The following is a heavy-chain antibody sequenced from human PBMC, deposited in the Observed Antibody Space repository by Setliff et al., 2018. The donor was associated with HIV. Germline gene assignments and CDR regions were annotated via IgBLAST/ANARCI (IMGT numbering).Heavy chain of an antibody. V-gene: IGHV4-4*02. J-gene: IGHJ4*02. CDR2: IFHDGTV. CDR1: GFSIKNDNW. Sequence: KTSETLSLTCVVSGFSIKNDNWWNWVRQTPGKGLEWIGQIFHDGTVTYKPSLESRVTILMDILKNQISLNVTSLTAADTATYYCAKTNIPMPRSGTRLESWGPGRLVTVSS. D-gene: IGHD2-2*02. CDR3: AKTNIPMPRSGTRLES.